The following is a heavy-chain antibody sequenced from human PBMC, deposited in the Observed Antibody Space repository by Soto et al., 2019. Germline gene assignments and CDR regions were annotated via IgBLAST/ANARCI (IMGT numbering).Heavy chain of an antibody. CDR2: IAGDASST. V-gene: IGHV3-23*01. D-gene: IGHD6-13*01. CDR3: AKGGHYSVFDP. Sequence: GGSLRLSCAASRFTISGHAMHWVRQAPGKGLEWVSTIAGDASSTFYPDSVKGRFTISRDNSNNMLYLQINSLRAEDTAVYYCAKGGHYSVFDPWGQGTLVTVSS. CDR1: RFTISGHA. J-gene: IGHJ5*02.